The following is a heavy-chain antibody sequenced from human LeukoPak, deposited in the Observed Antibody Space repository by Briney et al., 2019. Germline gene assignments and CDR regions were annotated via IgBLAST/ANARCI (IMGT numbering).Heavy chain of an antibody. CDR3: ARAGGYYDSSGYYYDQDAFDI. J-gene: IGHJ3*02. V-gene: IGHV3-11*01. D-gene: IGHD3-22*01. CDR1: GFTFSDYY. CDR2: ISSSGGNI. Sequence: GGSLRLSCAACGFTFSDYYMSWLRQAQGKGREGVLYISSSGGNIYHADYVKCRFTISRDNAKNSLSLQMNSLRAEDTAVYYCARAGGYYDSSGYYYDQDAFDIWGQGTIVTVSS.